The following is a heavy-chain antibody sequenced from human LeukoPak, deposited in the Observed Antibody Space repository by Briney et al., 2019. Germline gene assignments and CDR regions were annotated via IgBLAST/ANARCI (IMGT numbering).Heavy chain of an antibody. D-gene: IGHD2-2*01. CDR1: GGTFSSYA. CDR3: ASSSSVVPAAPVDY. CDR2: IIPIFGTA. Sequence: SVKVSCKASGGTFSSYAISWVRQAPGQGLEWMGGIIPIFGTANYAQKFQGRVTITTDESTSTAYMELSSLRSEDTAVYYCASSSSVVPAAPVDYWGQGTLVSLSS. V-gene: IGHV1-69*05. J-gene: IGHJ4*02.